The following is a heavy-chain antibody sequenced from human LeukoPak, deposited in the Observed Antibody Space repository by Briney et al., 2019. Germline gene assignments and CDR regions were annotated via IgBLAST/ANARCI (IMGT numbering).Heavy chain of an antibody. CDR2: IWYDGSNK. CDR3: ARDPVVRGVIIYYYYGMDV. V-gene: IGHV3-33*01. J-gene: IGHJ6*02. D-gene: IGHD3-10*01. CDR1: GFTFSSYG. Sequence: GGSLRLSCAASGFTFSSYGMHWVRQAPGKGLEWVAVIWYDGSNKYYADSVKGRFTISRDTSKNTLYLQMNSLRAEDTAVYYCARDPVVRGVIIYYYYGMDVWGQGTTVTVSS.